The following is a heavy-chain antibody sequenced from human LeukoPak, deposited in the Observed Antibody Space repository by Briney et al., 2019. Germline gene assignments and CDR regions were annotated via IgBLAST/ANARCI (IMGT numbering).Heavy chain of an antibody. CDR3: ARTEYSGSYFDN. J-gene: IGHJ4*02. Sequence: GGSLSLSCGASGFTFSSYCIHWVRQAPGKGLVWVSRINSDGSSTSYADSVKGRFTISRDNAKNTLYLQMDSLRAEDTAVYFCARTEYSGSYFDNWGQGTLVTVSS. CDR1: GFTFSSYC. V-gene: IGHV3-74*01. D-gene: IGHD1-26*01. CDR2: INSDGSST.